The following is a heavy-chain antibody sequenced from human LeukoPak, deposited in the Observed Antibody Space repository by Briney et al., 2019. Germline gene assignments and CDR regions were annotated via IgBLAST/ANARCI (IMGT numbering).Heavy chain of an antibody. CDR2: IYYSGST. D-gene: IGHD3-22*01. J-gene: IGHJ4*02. Sequence: PSETLSLTCTVSGGSISSYYWSGIRQPPGKGLEWIGYIYYSGSTNYNPSLKSRVTISVDTSKNQFSLKLSSVTAADTAVYYCARRDYYDSSGYGYWGQGTLVTVSS. V-gene: IGHV4-59*08. CDR1: GGSISSYY. CDR3: ARRDYYDSSGYGY.